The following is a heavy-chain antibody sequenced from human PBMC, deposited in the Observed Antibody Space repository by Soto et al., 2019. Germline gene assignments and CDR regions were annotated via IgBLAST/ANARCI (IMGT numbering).Heavy chain of an antibody. D-gene: IGHD2-15*01. CDR1: GGSFSGYY. Sequence: QVQLQQWGAGLLKPSETLSLTCAVYGGSFSGYYWSWIRQPPGKGLEWIGEINHSGSTNYNPSLKSRVTISVDTSKNQFSLKLSSVTAADTAVYYCAGGSGCSGGSCYLYFWGQGTLVTVSS. J-gene: IGHJ4*02. CDR2: INHSGST. CDR3: AGGSGCSGGSCYLYF. V-gene: IGHV4-34*01.